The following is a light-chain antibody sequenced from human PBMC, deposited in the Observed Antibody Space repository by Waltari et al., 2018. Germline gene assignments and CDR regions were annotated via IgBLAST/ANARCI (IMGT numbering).Light chain of an antibody. CDR2: ASE. Sequence: QSVLTQPPSVSAAPGKKVIISCSGRTSNLGNNNVSWYQQFPGAAPKVFIYASEKRPSGIPDRFSGSKSGTSASLGITGLQTGDEAAYYCGTWDNNLNALVFGGGTKLTVL. V-gene: IGLV1-51*02. CDR1: TSNLGNNN. CDR3: GTWDNNLNALV. J-gene: IGLJ2*01.